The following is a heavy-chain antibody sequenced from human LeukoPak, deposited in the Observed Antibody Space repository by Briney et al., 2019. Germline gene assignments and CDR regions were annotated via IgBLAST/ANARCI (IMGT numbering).Heavy chain of an antibody. D-gene: IGHD1-14*01. V-gene: IGHV4-59*08. Sequence: SETLSLTCTVSGGSISGFYWSWIRQSPRKGLQWIGYIYDSGSTNYNPSLKSRVTISADTSKNHFSLKLSSVTAADTGVYYCARHLRNTYYFDYWGQGTLVTVPS. J-gene: IGHJ4*02. CDR1: GGSISGFY. CDR2: IYDSGST. CDR3: ARHLRNTYYFDY.